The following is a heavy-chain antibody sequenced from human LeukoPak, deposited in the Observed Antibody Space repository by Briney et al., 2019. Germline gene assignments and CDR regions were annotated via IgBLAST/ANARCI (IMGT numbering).Heavy chain of an antibody. V-gene: IGHV3-23*01. CDR3: AKDPYDSSGYYYVVNWFDP. Sequence: GGSLRLSCAASGFTFSSYAMSWVRQAPGKGLEWVSAISGSGGSTYYADSAKGRFTISGDNSKNTLYLQMNSLRAEDTAVYYCAKDPYDSSGYYYVVNWFDPWGQGTLVTVSS. D-gene: IGHD3-22*01. CDR1: GFTFSSYA. CDR2: ISGSGGST. J-gene: IGHJ5*02.